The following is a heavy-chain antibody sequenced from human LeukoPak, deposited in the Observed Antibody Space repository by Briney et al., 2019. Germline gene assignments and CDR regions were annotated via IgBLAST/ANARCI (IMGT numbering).Heavy chain of an antibody. CDR2: IRYDGRIK. V-gene: IGHV3-30*02. D-gene: IGHD6-13*01. J-gene: IGHJ5*02. CDR1: GFTFSSYG. CDR3: ARNRAAAGDWLDP. Sequence: GGSLRLSCAASGFTFSSYGVHWLRQAPGKGLEWLAFIRYDGRIKNYADSVKGRFTISRDNSKNTLYLQMNSLTTEDTSLYYCARNRAAAGDWLDPWGQGTLVIVSS.